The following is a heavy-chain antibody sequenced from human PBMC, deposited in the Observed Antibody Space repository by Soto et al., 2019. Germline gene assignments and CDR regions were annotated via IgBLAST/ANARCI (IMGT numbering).Heavy chain of an antibody. V-gene: IGHV4-59*01. Sequence: PSETLSLTCTVSGGSISSYYWSWIRQPPGKGLEWIGYIYYSVSTNYNPSLKSRVTISVDTSKNQFSLKLSSVTAADTAVYYCARVTPGFGELLSYFDYWGQGTLVTVSS. J-gene: IGHJ4*02. CDR2: IYYSVST. D-gene: IGHD3-10*01. CDR3: ARVTPGFGELLSYFDY. CDR1: GGSISSYY.